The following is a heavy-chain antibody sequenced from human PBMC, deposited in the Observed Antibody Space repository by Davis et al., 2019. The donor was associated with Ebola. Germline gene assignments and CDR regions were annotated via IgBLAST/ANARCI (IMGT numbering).Heavy chain of an antibody. CDR3: VRVTTSVSGTNDY. D-gene: IGHD1/OR15-1a*01. CDR1: GFILSDHY. J-gene: IGHJ4*02. CDR2: SRNKAKSYTT. V-gene: IGHV3-72*01. Sequence: GESLKISCAASGFILSDHYMDWVRQGPGKGLEWVGRSRNKAKSYTTGYAASVKGRFTISRDDSKNSLYLQMNSLKTDDTAVYYCVRVTTSVSGTNDYWGQGTLVTVSS.